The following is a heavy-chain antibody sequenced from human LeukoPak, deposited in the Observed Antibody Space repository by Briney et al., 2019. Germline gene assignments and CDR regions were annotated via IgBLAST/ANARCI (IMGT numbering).Heavy chain of an antibody. Sequence: SGGSLRLSCAASGFTFSSYEMNWVRQAPGKGLEWVGRIKSKTAGGTTDYAAPVKGRFTISRDDSKNTLYLQMNSLKTEDTAIYYGSTGPDPTFDYWGRGTLVTVSS. J-gene: IGHJ4*02. CDR3: STGPDPTFDY. CDR1: GFTFSSYE. CDR2: IKSKTAGGTT. V-gene: IGHV3-15*01.